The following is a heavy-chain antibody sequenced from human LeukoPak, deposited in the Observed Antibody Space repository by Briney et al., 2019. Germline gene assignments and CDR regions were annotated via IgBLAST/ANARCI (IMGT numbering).Heavy chain of an antibody. V-gene: IGHV4-38-2*02. CDR3: ARDQYSYGLDY. Sequence: SETLSLTCTVSGYSINSGYYWGWIRQPPGKGLEWIGSIYHSGSTYYNPSLKSRVTISVDTSKNQFSLKLTSVTAADTAVYYCARDQYSYGLDYWGQGTLVTVSS. D-gene: IGHD5-18*01. J-gene: IGHJ4*02. CDR2: IYHSGST. CDR1: GYSINSGYY.